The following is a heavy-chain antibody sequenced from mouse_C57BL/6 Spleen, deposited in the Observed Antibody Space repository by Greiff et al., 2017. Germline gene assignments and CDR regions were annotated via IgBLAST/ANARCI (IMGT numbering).Heavy chain of an antibody. D-gene: IGHD3-2*02. CDR2: IDPSDSYT. V-gene: IGHV1-50*01. J-gene: IGHJ4*01. CDR1: GYTFTSYW. Sequence: VQLQQPGAELVKPGASVKLSCKASGYTFTSYWMQWVKQRPGQGLEWIGEIDPSDSYTNYNQKFKGKATLTVDTSSSTAYMQLSSLTSEDSAVYYCARQLRLLDYWGQGTSVTVSS. CDR3: ARQLRLLDY.